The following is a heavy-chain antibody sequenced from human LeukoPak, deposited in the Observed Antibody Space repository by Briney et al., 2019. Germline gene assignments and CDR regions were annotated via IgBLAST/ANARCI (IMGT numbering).Heavy chain of an antibody. CDR2: INAGNGNT. D-gene: IGHD2-15*01. CDR1: GYTFTSYA. CDR3: ARGGSWRQDPYYGMDV. Sequence: ASVKVSCKASGYTFTSYAMHWVRQAPGQRLEWMGWINAGNGNTKYSQKFQGRVTITRDTSASTAYMELSSLRSEDTAVYYCARGGSWRQDPYYGMDVWGQGTTVTVPS. J-gene: IGHJ6*02. V-gene: IGHV1-3*01.